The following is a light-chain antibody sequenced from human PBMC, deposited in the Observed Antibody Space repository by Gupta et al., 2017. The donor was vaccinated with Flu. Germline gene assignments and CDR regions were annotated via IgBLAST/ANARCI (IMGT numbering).Light chain of an antibody. J-gene: IGLJ1*01. CDR2: DVT. CDR3: SSSTSITTLI. Sequence: QSALTQPASISGSLGQTITISCIGTANDVGGSKYVSWYQQHADKAPRLIIYDVTKRPSEISDRFSASKSGNTASLTISGLRPEDEADYYCSSSTSITTLIFGTGSKVNVL. CDR1: ANDVGGSKY. V-gene: IGLV2-14*03.